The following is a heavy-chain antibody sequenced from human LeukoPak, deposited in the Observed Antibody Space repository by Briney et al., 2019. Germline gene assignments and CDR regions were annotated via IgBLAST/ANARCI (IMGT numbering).Heavy chain of an antibody. V-gene: IGHV3-23*01. Sequence: GGSLRLSCAASGFTFGSYGMSWVRQAPGKGLEWVSFITTNGGRTSYADSVESRFTISRDNPRNTLYMQMNSLRDEDTALYYCAIMHGYYDGSGYWVQWGQGTLVTVSS. CDR1: GFTFGSYG. CDR2: ITTNGGRT. D-gene: IGHD3-22*01. J-gene: IGHJ1*01. CDR3: AIMHGYYDGSGYWVQ.